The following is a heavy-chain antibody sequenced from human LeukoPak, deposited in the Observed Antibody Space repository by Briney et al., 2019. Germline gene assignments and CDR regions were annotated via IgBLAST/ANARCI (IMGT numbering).Heavy chain of an antibody. CDR3: ARGRGGKDSSGYYLFDY. J-gene: IGHJ4*02. D-gene: IGHD3-22*01. Sequence: GGSLRLSCVASGFTFSWYSMHWVRQAPGKGLEWVSSVTSSSTYVYYGDSVKGRFTISRDNAKNSLHLQMNSLRGEDTAVYYCARGRGGKDSSGYYLFDYWGQGTLVTVSS. CDR1: GFTFSWYS. CDR2: VTSSSTYV. V-gene: IGHV3-21*01.